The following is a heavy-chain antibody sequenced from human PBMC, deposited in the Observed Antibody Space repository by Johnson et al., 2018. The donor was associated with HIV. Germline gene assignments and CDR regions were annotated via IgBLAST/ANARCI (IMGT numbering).Heavy chain of an antibody. CDR2: ISTTGTTI. J-gene: IGHJ3*01. Sequence: QVQLVESGGGLVKPGGSLRLSCAASGFTFSDFYMSWIRQAPGRGLEWISYISTTGTTIYYAESVKGRFTISRDNAKTSLYLQMNSLRAEDTALYYCVFGEDYYDSGGHHHGPAAFDFWGLGTMVTVSS. D-gene: IGHD3-22*01. CDR1: GFTFSDFY. CDR3: VFGEDYYDSGGHHHGPAAFDF. V-gene: IGHV3-11*04.